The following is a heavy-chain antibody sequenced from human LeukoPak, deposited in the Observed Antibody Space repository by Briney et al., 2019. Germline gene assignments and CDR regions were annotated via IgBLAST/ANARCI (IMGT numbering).Heavy chain of an antibody. CDR2: IRGTSNTI. V-gene: IGHV3-48*03. D-gene: IGHD4-23*01. CDR3: ARDFGRWFIDY. J-gene: IGHJ4*02. Sequence: GGSLRLSCAASGFAFSSYEMNWVRQAPGKGLVWVSYIRGTSNTIYYADSVKGRFTISRDNAKNSLYLQMNSLRAEDTAVYYCARDFGRWFIDYWGQGTLVTVSS. CDR1: GFAFSSYE.